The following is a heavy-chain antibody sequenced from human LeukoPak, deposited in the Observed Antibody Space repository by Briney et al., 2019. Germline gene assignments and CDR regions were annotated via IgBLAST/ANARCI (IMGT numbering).Heavy chain of an antibody. CDR1: GGSISSYY. D-gene: IGHD2-15*01. CDR2: IYTSGST. V-gene: IGHV4-4*09. Sequence: SETLSLTCTVSGGSISSYYWSWIRQPPGKGLEWIGYIYTSGSTNYNPSLKSRVTISVDTSKNQFSLKLSSVTAADTAVYYCARCYVDRKYYNYMDVWGKGTTVTVSS. J-gene: IGHJ6*03. CDR3: ARCYVDRKYYNYMDV.